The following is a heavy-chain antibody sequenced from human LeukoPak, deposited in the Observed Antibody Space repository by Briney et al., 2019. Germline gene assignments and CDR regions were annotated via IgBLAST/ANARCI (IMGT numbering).Heavy chain of an antibody. V-gene: IGHV4-4*07. CDR3: ASSDLEWGFGEFPFDY. Sequence: SETLSRTCTVSGGSISSYYWSWIRQPAGKGLEWIGRIYTSGSTNYNPSLKSRVTMSVDTSKNQFSLKLSSVTAADTAVYYCASSDLEWGFGEFPFDYWGQGTLVTVSS. CDR1: GGSISSYY. CDR2: IYTSGST. J-gene: IGHJ4*02. D-gene: IGHD3-10*01.